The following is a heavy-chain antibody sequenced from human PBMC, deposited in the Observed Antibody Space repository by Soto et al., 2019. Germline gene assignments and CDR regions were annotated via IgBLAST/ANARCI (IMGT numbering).Heavy chain of an antibody. V-gene: IGHV4-31*03. J-gene: IGHJ6*02. CDR2: IYYSGST. Sequence: QVQLQESGPGLVKPSQTLSLTCTVSGGSISSGGYYWSWIRQHPGKGLEWIGYIYYSGSTYYNPPLKSRVTISVDTSKNQFSLKLSSVTAADTAVYYCARGLRYFDWLYYYYGMDVWGQGTTVTVSS. CDR3: ARGLRYFDWLYYYYGMDV. D-gene: IGHD3-9*01. CDR1: GGSISSGGYY.